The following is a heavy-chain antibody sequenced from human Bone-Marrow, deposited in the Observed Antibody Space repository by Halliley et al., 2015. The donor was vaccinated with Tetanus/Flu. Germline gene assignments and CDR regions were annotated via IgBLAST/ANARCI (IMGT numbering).Heavy chain of an antibody. CDR2: VYPGDSDT. Sequence: QLVQSGAEVKKPGESLKISCKGSGYSFTNYWIGWVRQMPGKGLEWMGIVYPGDSDTRYSPSFQGQVTISADKYISTAYLQWSSLKAADTAMYYCGRHAVLYDGSGYDSRYHGMDVWGQGTTVTVSS. D-gene: IGHD3-22*01. V-gene: IGHV5-51*01. J-gene: IGHJ6*02. CDR1: GYSFTNYW. CDR3: GRHAVLYDGSGYDSRYHGMDV.